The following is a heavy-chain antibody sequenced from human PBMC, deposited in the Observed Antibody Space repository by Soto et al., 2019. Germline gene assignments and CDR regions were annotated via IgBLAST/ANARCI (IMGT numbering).Heavy chain of an antibody. CDR1: GSTFSTYT. CDR3: AKDPTLDY. Sequence: QVQFVQSGAEVKKPGASVKISCKSSGSTFSTYTIHWLRQAPGQRPEWMAWIYVGNGNTKYSQKFQGRVIITSDTSASTTYMELSSLTSEDTAVYYCAKDPTLDYWGQGTLVSVSS. V-gene: IGHV1-3*01. J-gene: IGHJ4*02. CDR2: IYVGNGNT.